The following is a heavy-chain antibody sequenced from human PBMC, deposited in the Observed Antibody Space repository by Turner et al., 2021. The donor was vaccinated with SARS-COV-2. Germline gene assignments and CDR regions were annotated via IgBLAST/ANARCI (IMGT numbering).Heavy chain of an antibody. V-gene: IGHV4-34*01. CDR1: AGSFNAYY. CDR3: AGEEVVFRASHTLYYYGMDV. J-gene: IGHJ6*02. CDR2: INHRGST. D-gene: IGHD3-22*01. Sequence: QVHLQPWGAGLLKPSETLSLTCAVSAGSFNAYYWSWVRQPPGKGLQWIGEINHRGSTSYNPSLKSRVTISVDTSKNQFSLKLSSVTAADTAVYYCAGEEVVFRASHTLYYYGMDVWGQGTTVTVSS.